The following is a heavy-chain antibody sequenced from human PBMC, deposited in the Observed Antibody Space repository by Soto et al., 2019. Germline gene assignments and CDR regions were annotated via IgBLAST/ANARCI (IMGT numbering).Heavy chain of an antibody. D-gene: IGHD4-17*01. Sequence: QVQLVQSGAEVKKPGSSVKVSCKASGGTFSSYTISWVRQAPGQGLEWMGRIIPILGIANYAQKFQGRVTITADKSTSTAYMELSSLGSEDTAGYYCARCARGDYGGGAFDIWGQGTMVTVSS. V-gene: IGHV1-69*02. CDR2: IIPILGIA. CDR3: ARCARGDYGGGAFDI. J-gene: IGHJ3*02. CDR1: GGTFSSYT.